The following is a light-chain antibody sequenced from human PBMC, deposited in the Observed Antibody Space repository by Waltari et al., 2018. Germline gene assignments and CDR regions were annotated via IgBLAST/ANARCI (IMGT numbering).Light chain of an antibody. Sequence: DIQMTQSPSTLSASIGDRVTITCRASQSLSNWLAWYQQKPGKAPKLLIYGASTLESGVPSRFSGSGSGTEFTLTISSLQPDDFATYYCQNHNSYSRTFGQGTKVEIK. V-gene: IGKV1-5*01. CDR3: QNHNSYSRT. CDR1: QSLSNW. J-gene: IGKJ1*01. CDR2: GAS.